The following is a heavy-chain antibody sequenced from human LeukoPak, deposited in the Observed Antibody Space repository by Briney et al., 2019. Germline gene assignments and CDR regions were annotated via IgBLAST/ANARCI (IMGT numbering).Heavy chain of an antibody. Sequence: GGSLRLSCAASGFTFSSYWMHWVRQAPGKGLVWVSRINSDGSSTRYADSVKGRFTISRDNSKNTLYLQMNSLRAEDTAVYYCAKLTRYGDPHDYWGQGTLVTVSS. D-gene: IGHD4-17*01. CDR3: AKLTRYGDPHDY. V-gene: IGHV3-74*01. J-gene: IGHJ4*02. CDR2: INSDGSST. CDR1: GFTFSSYW.